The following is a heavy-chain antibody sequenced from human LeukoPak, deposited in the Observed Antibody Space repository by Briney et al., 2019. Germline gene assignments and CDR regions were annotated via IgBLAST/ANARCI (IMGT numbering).Heavy chain of an antibody. Sequence: PLASVKVSCKASGGTFSSYATSWVRQAPGQGLEWMGGIIPIFGTANYAQKFQGRVTITADESTSTAYMELSSLRSEDTAVYYCARDVRPPHAYCGGDCYSLDYWGQGTLVTVSS. D-gene: IGHD2-21*02. CDR3: ARDVRPPHAYCGGDCYSLDY. CDR1: GGTFSSYA. V-gene: IGHV1-69*13. CDR2: IIPIFGTA. J-gene: IGHJ4*02.